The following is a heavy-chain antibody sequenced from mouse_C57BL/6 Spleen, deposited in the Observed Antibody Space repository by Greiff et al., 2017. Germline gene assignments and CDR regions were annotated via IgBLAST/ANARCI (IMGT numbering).Heavy chain of an antibody. CDR2: INPNNGGT. CDR3: ARFDYYGSRFYAMDY. CDR1: GYTFTDYN. Sequence: VQLQQSGPELVKPGASVKIPCKASGYTFTDYNMDWVKQSHGKSLEWIGDINPNNGGTIYNQKFKGKATLTVDKSSSTAYMELRSLTSEDTAVYYCARFDYYGSRFYAMDYWGQGTSVTVSS. J-gene: IGHJ4*01. V-gene: IGHV1-18*01. D-gene: IGHD1-1*01.